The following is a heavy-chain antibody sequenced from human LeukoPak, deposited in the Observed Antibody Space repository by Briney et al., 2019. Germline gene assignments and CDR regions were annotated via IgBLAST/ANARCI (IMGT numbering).Heavy chain of an antibody. J-gene: IGHJ4*02. CDR2: IIPIFGTA. V-gene: IGHV1-69*13. Sequence: SVKVSCKASGGTFSCYAISWVRQAPGQGLEWMGGIIPIFGTANYAQKFQGRVTITADESTSTAYMELSSLRSEDTAVYYCARSRNSDYYDSSGYPIDYWGQGTLVTVSS. D-gene: IGHD3-22*01. CDR1: GGTFSCYA. CDR3: ARSRNSDYYDSSGYPIDY.